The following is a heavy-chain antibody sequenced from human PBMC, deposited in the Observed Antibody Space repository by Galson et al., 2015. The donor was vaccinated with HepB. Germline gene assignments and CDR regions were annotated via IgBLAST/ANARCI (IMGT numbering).Heavy chain of an antibody. V-gene: IGHV3-33*01. D-gene: IGHD4-17*01. CDR3: ARGGDGDLNYFDY. CDR2: IWYDGSNQ. Sequence: SLRLSCATSGFTFDRYGMHWVRQAPGKGLEWVAVIWYDGSNQYYADSVKGRFTISRDNSKNTLFLQINCPTTEDTAVYYCARGGDGDLNYFDYWGQGTLVTVSS. J-gene: IGHJ4*02. CDR1: GFTFDRYG.